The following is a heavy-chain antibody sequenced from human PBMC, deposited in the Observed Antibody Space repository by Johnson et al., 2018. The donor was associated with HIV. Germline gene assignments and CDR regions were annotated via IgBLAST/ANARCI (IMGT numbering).Heavy chain of an antibody. CDR1: GFTFSSYA. V-gene: IGHV3-30-3*01. Sequence: QVQLVESGGGVVRPGGSLRLSCAASGFTFSSYAIHWVRQAPGKGLEWVALISSDGSNKYYADSVKGRFTISRDNSKNTLYLQMNSLRAEDTAVYYCARGVRFGYYGSGSYYDPPIWGQGTMVTVSS. J-gene: IGHJ3*02. CDR2: ISSDGSNK. CDR3: ARGVRFGYYGSGSYYDPPI. D-gene: IGHD3-10*01.